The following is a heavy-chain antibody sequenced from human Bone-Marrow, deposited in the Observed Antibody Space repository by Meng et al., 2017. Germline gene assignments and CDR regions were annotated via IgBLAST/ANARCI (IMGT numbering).Heavy chain of an antibody. D-gene: IGHD3-9*01. J-gene: IGHJ6*02. Sequence: ASVKVSCKASGYTFTSYDINWVRQATGQGLEWMGWMNPNSGNTGYAQKFQGRVTMTRNTSISTAYMELSSLRSEDTAVYYCARGRGSDILTGYYYYGMDVWGQGTTVTAP. CDR3: ARGRGSDILTGYYYYGMDV. V-gene: IGHV1-8*01. CDR2: MNPNSGNT. CDR1: GYTFTSYD.